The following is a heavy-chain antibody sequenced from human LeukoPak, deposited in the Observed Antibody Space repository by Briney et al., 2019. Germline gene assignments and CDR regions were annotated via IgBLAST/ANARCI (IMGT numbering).Heavy chain of an antibody. J-gene: IGHJ6*03. Sequence: ASVKVSCKASGYTFTSYGISWVRQAHGQGLEWMGWISAYNGNTSYAQKLQGRVTMTTDTSTSTAYMELRSLRSDDTAVYYCARTWIQLWLRKNYYYMDVWGKGTTVTVSS. V-gene: IGHV1-18*01. CDR1: GYTFTSYG. D-gene: IGHD5-18*01. CDR3: ARTWIQLWLRKNYYYMDV. CDR2: ISAYNGNT.